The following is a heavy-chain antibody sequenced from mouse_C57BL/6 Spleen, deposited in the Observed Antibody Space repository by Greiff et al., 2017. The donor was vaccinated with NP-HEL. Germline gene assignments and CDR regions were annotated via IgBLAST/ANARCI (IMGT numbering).Heavy chain of an antibody. CDR3: ARRFSSGWAMDY. V-gene: IGHV5-9*01. D-gene: IGHD3-2*02. CDR1: GFTFSSYT. J-gene: IGHJ4*01. Sequence: EVKLVESGGGLVKPGGSLKLSCAASGFTFSSYTMSWVRQTPEKRLEWVATISGGGGNTYYPDSVKGRFTISRDNAKNTLYLQMSSLRSEDTALYHCARRFSSGWAMDYWGQGTSVTVSS. CDR2: ISGGGGNT.